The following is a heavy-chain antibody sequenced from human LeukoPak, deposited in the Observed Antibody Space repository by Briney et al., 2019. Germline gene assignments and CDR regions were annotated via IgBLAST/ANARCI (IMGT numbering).Heavy chain of an antibody. Sequence: GGSLRLSCAASGATLRNYGMHWVRQAPGKGLEWVAIIWNDGSNKYYSDSVKGRFTISRNDSKNTLCLQMNSLRAEDTAVYHCARSAYGDYEGHDALDIRGQGTMVTVSS. J-gene: IGHJ3*02. CDR3: ARSAYGDYEGHDALDI. V-gene: IGHV3-33*01. CDR2: IWNDGSNK. CDR1: GATLRNYG. D-gene: IGHD4-17*01.